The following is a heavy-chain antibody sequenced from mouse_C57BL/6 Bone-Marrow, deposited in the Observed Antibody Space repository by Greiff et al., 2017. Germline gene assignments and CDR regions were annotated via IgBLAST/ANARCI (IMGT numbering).Heavy chain of an antibody. J-gene: IGHJ3*01. V-gene: IGHV1-81*01. CDR3: ARKLRAY. D-gene: IGHD1-1*01. Sequence: VQLQQSGAELARPGASVKLSCKASGYTFTSYGISWVKQRTGQGLEWIGEIYPRSGNTYYNEKFKGKATLTADKSSSTAYMELRSLTSDDSAVYFCARKLRAYWGQGTLVTVSA. CDR2: IYPRSGNT. CDR1: GYTFTSYG.